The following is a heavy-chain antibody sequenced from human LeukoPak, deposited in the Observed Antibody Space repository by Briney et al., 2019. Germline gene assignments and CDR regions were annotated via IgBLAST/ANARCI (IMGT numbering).Heavy chain of an antibody. Sequence: SGTLSLTCAVSGGSISSSNWWSWVRQPPGKGLEWIGEIYHSGSANYNPSLKSRVTISVDKSKNQFSLKLSSVTAADTAVYYCARAVRYCSGGSCYSAFGYWGQGTLVTVSS. CDR3: ARAVRYCSGGSCYSAFGY. V-gene: IGHV4-4*02. J-gene: IGHJ4*02. D-gene: IGHD2-15*01. CDR1: GGSISSSNW. CDR2: IYHSGSA.